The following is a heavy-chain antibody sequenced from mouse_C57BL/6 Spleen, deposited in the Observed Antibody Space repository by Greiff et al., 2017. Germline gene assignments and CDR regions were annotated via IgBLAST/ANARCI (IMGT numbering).Heavy chain of an antibody. D-gene: IGHD1-1*01. Sequence: VQLQQSGPELVKPGASVKIPCKASGYTFTDYNMDWVKQSHGKSLEWIGDINPNNGGTSYNQKFKGKATLTVDKSSSTAYMELRSLTSEDTAVYYCARCGGLTTGTWFAYWGQGTLVTVSA. CDR1: GYTFTDYN. V-gene: IGHV1-18*01. CDR3: ARCGGLTTGTWFAY. CDR2: INPNNGGT. J-gene: IGHJ3*01.